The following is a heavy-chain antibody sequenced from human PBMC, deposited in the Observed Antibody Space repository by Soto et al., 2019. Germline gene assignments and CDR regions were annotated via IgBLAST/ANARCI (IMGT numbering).Heavy chain of an antibody. CDR2: ISSSSSTI. CDR3: ASEYDYGDLNYYYYGMDV. CDR1: GFTFSSYS. J-gene: IGHJ6*02. D-gene: IGHD4-17*01. V-gene: IGHV3-48*02. Sequence: HPGGSLRLSCAASGFTFSSYSMNWVRQAPGKGLEWVSYISSSSSTIYYADSVKGRFTISRDNAKNSPYLQMNSLRDEDTAVYYCASEYDYGDLNYYYYGMDVWGQGTTVTVSS.